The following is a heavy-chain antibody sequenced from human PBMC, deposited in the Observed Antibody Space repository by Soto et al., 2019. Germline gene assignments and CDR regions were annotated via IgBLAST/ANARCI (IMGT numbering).Heavy chain of an antibody. CDR3: ARGAEGWAHLDY. CDR2: IYYSGGT. Sequence: PSETLSLTCTVSGGSISSGGFYWSWIRQHPGKGLEWIGYIYYSGGTYYNPSLKSRLIISVDATRSQFSLNLSSVTAADTAVYHCARGAEGWAHLDYWGQGMLVTVSS. CDR1: GGSISSGGFY. J-gene: IGHJ4*02. V-gene: IGHV4-31*03.